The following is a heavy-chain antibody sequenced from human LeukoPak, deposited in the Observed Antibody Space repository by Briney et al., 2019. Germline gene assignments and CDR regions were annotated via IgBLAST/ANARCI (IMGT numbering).Heavy chain of an antibody. CDR3: AKDHTRWPYYFDY. CDR1: AFIFSGHW. CDR2: IKEDGSER. Sequence: PGGSLRLSCEGSAFIFSGHWMNWVRQTPGKGLEWVASIKEDGSERQYVDSVKGRFSISRDNTKGSLFLQLNSLRAEDTAVYYCAKDHTRWPYYFDYWGQGTLVTVSS. V-gene: IGHV3-7*03. J-gene: IGHJ4*02. D-gene: IGHD4-23*01.